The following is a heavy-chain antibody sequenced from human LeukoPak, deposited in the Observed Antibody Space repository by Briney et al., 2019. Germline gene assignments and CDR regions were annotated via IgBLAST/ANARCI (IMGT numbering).Heavy chain of an antibody. V-gene: IGHV3-23*01. D-gene: IGHD3-9*01. J-gene: IGHJ4*02. CDR2: ITGSGGNT. CDR3: AKWGDYDVLTGYYVSDY. Sequence: GSLRLSCAASGFTFSNYAMSWVRQAPGKGLEWVSSITGSGGNTYYADSVKGRFTISRDNSKNTVFLQMNSLRAEDTAVYYCAKWGDYDVLTGYYVSDYWGQGTLVTVSS. CDR1: GFTFSNYA.